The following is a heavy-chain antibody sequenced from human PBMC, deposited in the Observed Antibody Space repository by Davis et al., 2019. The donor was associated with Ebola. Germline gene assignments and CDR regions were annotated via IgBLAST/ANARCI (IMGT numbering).Heavy chain of an antibody. CDR1: GFTFSSYS. CDR2: ISSSSSYI. V-gene: IGHV3-21*04. D-gene: IGHD3-22*01. Sequence: GESLKISCAASGFTFSSYSMNWVRQAPGKGLEWVSSISSSSSYIYYADSVKGRFTISRDNAKNSLYLQMNSLRAEDTAVYYCARFVVTDGMDVWGQGTTVTVSS. CDR3: ARFVVTDGMDV. J-gene: IGHJ6*02.